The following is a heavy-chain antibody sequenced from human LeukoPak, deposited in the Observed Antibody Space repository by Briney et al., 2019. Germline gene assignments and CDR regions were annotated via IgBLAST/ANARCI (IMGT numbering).Heavy chain of an antibody. Sequence: SETLSLTCTVSGGSISSYYWSWIRQPPGKGLEWIGEINHSGSTNYNPSLKSRVTISVDTSKNQFSLKLSSVTAADTAVYYCAREDTGAVAGNFHWGQGTLVTVSS. CDR3: AREDTGAVAGNFH. J-gene: IGHJ4*02. V-gene: IGHV4-34*01. D-gene: IGHD6-19*01. CDR1: GGSISSYY. CDR2: INHSGST.